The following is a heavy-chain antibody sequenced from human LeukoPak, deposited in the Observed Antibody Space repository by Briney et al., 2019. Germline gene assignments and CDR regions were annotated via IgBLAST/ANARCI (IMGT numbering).Heavy chain of an antibody. CDR1: GGTFSSYA. D-gene: IGHD2-2*01. J-gene: IGHJ3*02. V-gene: IGHV1-69*04. CDR3: AREVGEVVVVPAAISVAFDI. CDR2: IIPIFGIA. Sequence: SVKVSCKASGGTFSSYAISWVRQAPGQGLEWMGRIIPIFGIANYAQKFQGRVTITADKSTSTAYMELSGLRSEDTAVYYCAREVGEVVVVPAAISVAFDIWGQGTMVTVSS.